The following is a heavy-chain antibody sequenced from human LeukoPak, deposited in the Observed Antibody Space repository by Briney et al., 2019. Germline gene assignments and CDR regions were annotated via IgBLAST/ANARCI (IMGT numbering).Heavy chain of an antibody. CDR2: IYTSGST. D-gene: IGHD3-10*01. CDR1: GGSISSGSYY. J-gene: IGHJ5*02. Sequence: SETLSLTCTVSGGSISSGSYYWSWIRQPAGKGLEWIGRIYTSGSTNYNPSLKSRVTISVDTSKNQFSLKLSSVTAADTAVYYCARGGSRITMVRGVDNWFDPWGQGTLVTVSS. CDR3: ARGGSRITMVRGVDNWFDP. V-gene: IGHV4-61*02.